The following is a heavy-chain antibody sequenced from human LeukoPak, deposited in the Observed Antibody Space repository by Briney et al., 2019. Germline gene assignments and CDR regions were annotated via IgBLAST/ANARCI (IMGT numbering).Heavy chain of an antibody. Sequence: GGSLRLSCAASGFTFSTYGMHWVRQAPGKGLEWVAFIRYDGSNINYADSVKGRFTISRDNSKNTLYLQMNSLRDEDAAMYYCAKDLNVYFDYWGQGTLVTVSS. J-gene: IGHJ4*02. CDR1: GFTFSTYG. CDR3: AKDLNVYFDY. CDR2: IRYDGSNI. V-gene: IGHV3-30*02.